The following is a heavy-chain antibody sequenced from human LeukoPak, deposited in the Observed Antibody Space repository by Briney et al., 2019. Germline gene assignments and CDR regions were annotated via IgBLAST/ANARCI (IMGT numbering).Heavy chain of an antibody. J-gene: IGHJ4*02. CDR3: ARMRVYSDDVDFDY. V-gene: IGHV1-18*01. CDR1: GYTFSNYG. D-gene: IGHD5-12*01. Sequence: ASVKVSCKASGYTFSNYGISWVRQAPGQGLEWMGWISHYTNYPQKFQGRVTMTRDTSTSTAYMELRSLRSGNTAVYYCARMRVYSDDVDFDYWGQGTLVTVSS. CDR2: ISHYT.